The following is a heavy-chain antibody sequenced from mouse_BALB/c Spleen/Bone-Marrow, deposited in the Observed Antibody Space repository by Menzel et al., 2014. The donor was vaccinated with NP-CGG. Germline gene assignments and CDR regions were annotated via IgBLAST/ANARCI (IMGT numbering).Heavy chain of an antibody. CDR1: GFSLTGNG. CDR3: AKGGITTVWYFDV. Sequence: QVQLQQSGPGLVQPSQSLSITCTVSGFSLTGNGVHWVRQSPGKGLEWLGVIWRGGSTDYNAAFMSRLTITKDNSKNXVLFKMNSLQGDDTAMYYCAKGGITTVWYFDVWGAGTTVTVSS. J-gene: IGHJ1*01. CDR2: IWRGGST. D-gene: IGHD1-1*01. V-gene: IGHV2-5*01.